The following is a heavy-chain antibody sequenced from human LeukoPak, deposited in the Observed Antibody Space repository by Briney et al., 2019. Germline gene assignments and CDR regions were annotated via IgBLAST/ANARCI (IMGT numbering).Heavy chain of an antibody. CDR2: IIPIFGIT. D-gene: IGHD4-11*01. CDR1: GGTFISNA. V-gene: IGHV1-69*04. J-gene: IGHJ5*02. Sequence: SVKVSCKASGGTFISNAITWVRQAPGQGLEWMGRIIPIFGITDYAQKFQGRVTITADKSTSTAYMEFSSLRSEDTAVYYCASGRMTTETTYCFDPWGQGTLITASS. CDR3: ASGRMTTETTYCFDP.